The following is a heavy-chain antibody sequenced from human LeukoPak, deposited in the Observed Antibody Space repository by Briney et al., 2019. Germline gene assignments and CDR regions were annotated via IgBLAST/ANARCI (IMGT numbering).Heavy chain of an antibody. CDR1: GYSFTSYW. V-gene: IGHV5-51*01. CDR3: ARRIAARPEGHAFDI. Sequence: GESLKVSCKGSGYSFTSYWIGWVRQMPGKGLEWMGIIYPGDSDTRYSPSFQGQVTISADKSISTAYLQWSSLKASDTAMYYCARRIAARPEGHAFDIWGQGTMVTVSS. CDR2: IYPGDSDT. J-gene: IGHJ3*02. D-gene: IGHD6-6*01.